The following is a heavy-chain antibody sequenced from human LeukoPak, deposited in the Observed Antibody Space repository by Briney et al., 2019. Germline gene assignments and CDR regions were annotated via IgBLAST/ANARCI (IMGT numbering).Heavy chain of an antibody. CDR1: GYTFTDYY. D-gene: IGHD3-16*01. CDR2: INPDSGDT. J-gene: IGHJ4*02. V-gene: IGHV1-2*02. Sequence: ASVTVSCKASGYTFTDYYMHWVRQAPGQGLEWMGWINPDSGDTYYAQKFQGSITMTRDTSISTVYMELTRLRSDDTAVYYCAKENIIGGIIDGEDYWGQGTLVTVSS. CDR3: AKENIIGGIIDGEDY.